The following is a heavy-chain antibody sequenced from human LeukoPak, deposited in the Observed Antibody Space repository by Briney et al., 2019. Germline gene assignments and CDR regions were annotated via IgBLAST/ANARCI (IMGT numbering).Heavy chain of an antibody. D-gene: IGHD6-19*01. J-gene: IGHJ4*02. Sequence: PSETLSLTCTVSGVSISSYFWSWVRQPAGKGVEWIGRIYSSGSTKYNPSLQSRVTMSLDTSKKQLSLNLGSVTATDTAVYYCARAGSSGGLCDYWGQGILVTVSS. CDR3: ARAGSSGGLCDY. CDR2: IYSSGST. CDR1: GVSISSYF. V-gene: IGHV4-4*07.